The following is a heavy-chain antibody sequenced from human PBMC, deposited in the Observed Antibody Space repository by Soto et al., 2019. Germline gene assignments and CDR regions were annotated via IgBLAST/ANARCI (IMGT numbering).Heavy chain of an antibody. J-gene: IGHJ5*02. D-gene: IGHD6-6*01. CDR3: ARHRARNWFDP. CDR2: IYYSGST. Sequence: PXATLSFACIVSGGSISSSSYYWGWIRQPPGKGLEWIGSIYYSGSTYYNPSLKSRVTISVDTSKNQFSLKLSSVTAADTAVFYCARHRARNWFDPWGQGTLVTVSS. CDR1: GGSISSSSYY. V-gene: IGHV4-39*01.